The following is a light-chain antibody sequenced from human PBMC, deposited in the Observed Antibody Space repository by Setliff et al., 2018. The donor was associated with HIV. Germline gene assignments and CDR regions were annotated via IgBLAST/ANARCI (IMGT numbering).Light chain of an antibody. CDR3: SSYTSSNTGV. CDR2: DVS. CDR1: GSAVGGYNY. J-gene: IGLJ1*01. Sequence: QSALTQPASVSGPPGQSITISCAGTGSAVGGYNYVSWYQQHPGKAPKLMIYDVSNRPSGVSNRFSGSKSGHTASLTISGLQAEDEADYYCSSYTSSNTGVFGTGTKVTVL. V-gene: IGLV2-14*03.